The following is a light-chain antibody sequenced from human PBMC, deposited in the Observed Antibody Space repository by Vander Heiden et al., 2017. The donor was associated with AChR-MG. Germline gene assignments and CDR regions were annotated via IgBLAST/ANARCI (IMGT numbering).Light chain of an antibody. J-gene: IGKJ5*01. CDR2: DAS. V-gene: IGKV1-33*01. CDR3: QQYDNLPLA. CDR1: QDISNY. Sequence: DIQTTQSPSSLSASVGDRVTITCHASQDISNYLNWYQQKPGKAPKLLIYDASNLETGVPSRFSGSGSGTDFTFTISSLQPEDSATYYCQQYDNLPLAFGQGTRLEIK.